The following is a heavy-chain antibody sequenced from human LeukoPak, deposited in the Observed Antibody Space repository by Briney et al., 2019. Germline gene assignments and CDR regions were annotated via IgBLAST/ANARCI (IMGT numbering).Heavy chain of an antibody. V-gene: IGHV4-59*01. Sequence: SETLSLTCAVYGGSFSGYYWSWIRQPPGKGLEWIGYIYYSGSTNYNPSLKSRVTISVDTSKNQFSLKLSSVTAADTAVYYCARIDMAVSGGDLDYWGQGTLVTVSS. CDR3: ARIDMAVSGGDLDY. J-gene: IGHJ4*02. CDR1: GGSFSGYY. D-gene: IGHD6-19*01. CDR2: IYYSGST.